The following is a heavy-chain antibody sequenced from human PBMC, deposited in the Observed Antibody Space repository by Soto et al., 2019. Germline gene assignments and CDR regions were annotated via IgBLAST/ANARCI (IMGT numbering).Heavy chain of an antibody. CDR1: GFTFSRYA. CDR2: IWNDGSDK. CDR3: ASKVAEGY. Sequence: QAQLVESGGGVVQHGRSLRLSCAASGFTFSRYAMHWVRQAPGKGLEWVAVIWNDGSDKYYADSVKGRFTISRDNSENTLYLHMNSLRSEDTAVYYCASKVAEGYWGQGTLVTVSS. D-gene: IGHD5-12*01. V-gene: IGHV3-33*08. J-gene: IGHJ4*02.